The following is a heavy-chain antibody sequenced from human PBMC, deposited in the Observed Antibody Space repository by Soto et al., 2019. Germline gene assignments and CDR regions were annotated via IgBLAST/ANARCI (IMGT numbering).Heavy chain of an antibody. CDR1: GGPISSSSYY. CDR2: IYYSGST. V-gene: IGHV4-39*01. Sequence: SETLSLTCTVSGGPISSSSYYWGWIRQPPGKGLEWIGSIYYSGSTYYNPSLKSRVTISVDTSKNQFSLKLSSVTAADTAVYYCARGLGYCSSTSCPTHYYYGMDVWGQGTTVTVSS. D-gene: IGHD2-2*01. J-gene: IGHJ6*02. CDR3: ARGLGYCSSTSCPTHYYYGMDV.